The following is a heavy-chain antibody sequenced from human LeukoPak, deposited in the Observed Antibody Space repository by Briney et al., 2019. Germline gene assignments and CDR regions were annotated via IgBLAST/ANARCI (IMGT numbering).Heavy chain of an antibody. D-gene: IGHD3-22*01. CDR1: GGTFSSYA. V-gene: IGHV1-69*05. CDR3: ARGDTYYYDSSGYFCAFDI. J-gene: IGHJ3*02. CDR2: IIPIFGTA. Sequence: SVKVSCKASGGTFSSYAISWVRQAPGQGLEWMGGIIPIFGTANYAQKFQGRVTITTDESTSTAYMELSSLRSEDTAVYYCARGDTYYYDSSGYFCAFDIWGQGTVVTVSS.